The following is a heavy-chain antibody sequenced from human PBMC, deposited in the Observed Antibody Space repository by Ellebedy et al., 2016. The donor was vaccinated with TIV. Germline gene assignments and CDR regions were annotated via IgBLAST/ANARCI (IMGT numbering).Heavy chain of an antibody. D-gene: IGHD5-24*01. Sequence: GGSLRLSCAASGFTFSSYAMSWVRQAPGKGLEWVSAISGSGGSTYYADSVKGRFTISRDNSNNTLYLQMNSLRAEDTAVYYCARGMATIIDWYFDLWGRGTLVTVSS. J-gene: IGHJ2*01. CDR1: GFTFSSYA. CDR2: ISGSGGST. V-gene: IGHV3-23*01. CDR3: ARGMATIIDWYFDL.